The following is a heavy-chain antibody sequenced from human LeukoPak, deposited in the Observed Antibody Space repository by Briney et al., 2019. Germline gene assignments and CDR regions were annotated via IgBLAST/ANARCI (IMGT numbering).Heavy chain of an antibody. D-gene: IGHD2-15*01. V-gene: IGHV4-59*01. Sequence: SETLSLTCTVSGVSLRSYFWTWLRQPPGKGLEWIGYILDSGSTNSNPSLKSRITLSVDTSKNQFSLKLSSVTAADTAEYYCAREIRAAATFLDYWGQGTLVTVSS. CDR3: AREIRAAATFLDY. CDR2: ILDSGST. J-gene: IGHJ4*02. CDR1: GVSLRSYF.